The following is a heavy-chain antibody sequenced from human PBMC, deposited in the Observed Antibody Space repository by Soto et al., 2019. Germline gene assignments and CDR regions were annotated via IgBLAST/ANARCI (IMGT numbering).Heavy chain of an antibody. D-gene: IGHD5-12*01. J-gene: IGHJ4*02. CDR2: IIPIFGTA. Sequence: VKVSCKASGGTFSSYAISWVRQAPGQGLEWMGGIIPIFGTANYAQKFQGRVTITADESTSTAYMELSSLRSEDTAVYYCARDRDGYNFYFDYWGQGTLVTVSS. V-gene: IGHV1-69*01. CDR3: ARDRDGYNFYFDY. CDR1: GGTFSSYA.